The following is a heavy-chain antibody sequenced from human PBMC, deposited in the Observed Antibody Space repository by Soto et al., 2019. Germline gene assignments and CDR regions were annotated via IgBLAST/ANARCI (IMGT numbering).Heavy chain of an antibody. V-gene: IGHV4-34*01. Sequence: QVQLQQWGAGLLKLSETLSLTCAVYGGSFSGYYWSWIRQPPGKGLEWIGEINHSGSTNYNPSLQSRVTISVDTSKNQFSLKLSSVTAADTAVYYCARVAGNYYYGMDVWGQGTTVTVSS. J-gene: IGHJ6*02. CDR2: INHSGST. CDR3: ARVAGNYYYGMDV. CDR1: GGSFSGYY. D-gene: IGHD3-10*01.